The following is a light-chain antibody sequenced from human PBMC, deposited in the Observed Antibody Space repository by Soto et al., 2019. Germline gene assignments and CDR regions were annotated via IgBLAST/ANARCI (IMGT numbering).Light chain of an antibody. J-gene: IGKJ2*01. Sequence: DIVMTQSPLSLPVTPGEPASISYRSSQSLLHSDGYTYMDWYLQKPGQSPQVLIYLTFNRASGVPDRFSGSGSGTDFTLKISRVEAEDAGVYYCMQALQTPYTFGQGTKLEIK. V-gene: IGKV2-28*01. CDR1: QSLLHSDGYTY. CDR3: MQALQTPYT. CDR2: LTF.